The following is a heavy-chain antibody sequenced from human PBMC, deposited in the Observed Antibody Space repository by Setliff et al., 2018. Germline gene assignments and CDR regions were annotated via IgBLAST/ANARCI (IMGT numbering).Heavy chain of an antibody. J-gene: IGHJ4*02. D-gene: IGHD3-22*01. Sequence: GGSLRLSCAASRFTFSNYWMSWVRQAPGKGLEWVALISWDGTKTSYADSVRGRFTISRDGSKSTLYLDISSLRSEDTAVYYCAKVLDTTGYYYFDFWGRGTLVTVSS. CDR2: ISWDGTKT. CDR1: RFTFSNYW. V-gene: IGHV3-30*18. CDR3: AKVLDTTGYYYFDF.